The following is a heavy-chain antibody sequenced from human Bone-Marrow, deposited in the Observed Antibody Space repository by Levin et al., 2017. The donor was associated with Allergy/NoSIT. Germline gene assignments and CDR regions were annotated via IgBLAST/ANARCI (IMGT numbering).Heavy chain of an antibody. CDR1: GGSISSGDYY. Sequence: PSETLSLTCTVSGGSISSGDYYWSWIRQPPGKGLEWIGYIYYSGSTYYNPSLKSRVTISVDTSKNQFSLKLSSVTAADTAVYYCAGAWYCGGDCYSGAFDYWGQGTLVTVSS. J-gene: IGHJ4*02. D-gene: IGHD2-21*02. CDR2: IYYSGST. CDR3: AGAWYCGGDCYSGAFDY. V-gene: IGHV4-30-4*01.